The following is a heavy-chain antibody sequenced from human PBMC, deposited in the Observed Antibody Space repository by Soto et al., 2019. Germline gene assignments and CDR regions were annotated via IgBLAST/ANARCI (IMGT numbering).Heavy chain of an antibody. CDR1: GFTFDDYA. V-gene: IGHV3-9*01. Sequence: PGGSLRLSCAASGFTFDDYAMHWVRQAPGKGLEWVSGISWSSGGIGYADSVKGRFTISRDNAKNSLYLQMNSLRAEDTAFYYCAKDRGYSYASTYGMDVWGQGTPVTVSS. CDR2: ISWSSGGI. D-gene: IGHD5-18*01. J-gene: IGHJ6*02. CDR3: AKDRGYSYASTYGMDV.